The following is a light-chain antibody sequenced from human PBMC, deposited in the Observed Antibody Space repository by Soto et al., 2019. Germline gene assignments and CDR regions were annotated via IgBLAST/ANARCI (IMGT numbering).Light chain of an antibody. CDR3: QQRSNWPLT. V-gene: IGKV3-11*01. J-gene: IGKJ4*01. Sequence: EIVITPSPAPPSVSPGERATLSCRASQSVSSNLAWYQQKPGQAPRLLIYDASNRATGIPARFSGSGSGTDFTLTISSLEPEDFAVYYCQQRSNWPLTFGGGTKVDIK. CDR1: QSVSSN. CDR2: DAS.